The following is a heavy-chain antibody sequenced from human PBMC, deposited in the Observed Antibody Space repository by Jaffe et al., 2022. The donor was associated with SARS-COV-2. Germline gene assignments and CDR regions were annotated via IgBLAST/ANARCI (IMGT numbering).Heavy chain of an antibody. CDR2: IYYSGAA. J-gene: IGHJ5*02. Sequence: QVQLQESGPGLVKSSQTLSLTCTVSGGSISIGDYFWSWIRQPPGKGLEWIGYIYYSGAAYYSPSLKTRLTISVDTSKNQFSLQLRSMTAADTAVYYCARVGRGGHYNWFDPWGQGTLVTVSS. V-gene: IGHV4-30-4*01. D-gene: IGHD2-15*01. CDR3: ARVGRGGHYNWFDP. CDR1: GGSISIGDYF.